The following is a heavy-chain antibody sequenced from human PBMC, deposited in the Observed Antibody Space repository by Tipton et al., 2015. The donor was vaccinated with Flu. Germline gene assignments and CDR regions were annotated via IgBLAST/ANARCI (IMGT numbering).Heavy chain of an antibody. CDR1: GFTFSDYA. J-gene: IGHJ4*02. CDR3: VKEGDGKGAFDN. V-gene: IGHV3-64*02. D-gene: IGHD3-16*01. CDR2: ISSNGDNT. Sequence: SLRLSCAASGFTFSDYAMHWVRQAPGKGLEYVSAISSNGDNTYYADSVKGRFTISRDNDKDTLYLQMHSLRLGDTAVYYCVKEGDGKGAFDNWGQGTRVTVSS.